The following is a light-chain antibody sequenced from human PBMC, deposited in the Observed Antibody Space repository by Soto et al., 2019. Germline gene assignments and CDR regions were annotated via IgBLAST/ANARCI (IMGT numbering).Light chain of an antibody. CDR1: QGISSA. Sequence: AIQLTQSQSSLSASVGDRVTITCRASQGISSALAWYQQTPGKPPKLLIYDASSLEIGVPSRFSGSGSVTDFTLTISSLQPEDFATYYCQQFNNYPFTFGPGTKVDIK. CDR2: DAS. J-gene: IGKJ3*01. V-gene: IGKV1D-13*01. CDR3: QQFNNYPFT.